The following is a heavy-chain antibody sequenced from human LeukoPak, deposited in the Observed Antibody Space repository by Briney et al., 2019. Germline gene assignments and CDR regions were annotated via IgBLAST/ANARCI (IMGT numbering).Heavy chain of an antibody. V-gene: IGHV3-53*01. CDR1: GFTVSSNY. CDR2: IYGGGNI. J-gene: IGHJ4*02. CDR3: ARGAGYNYPYYFDY. Sequence: GGSLRLSCAASGFTVSSNYMKWVRQAPGKGLEWVSVIYGGGNIYYADSVKGRFTISRDHSKNTLYLQMNSLRAEDTAVYYCARGAGYNYPYYFDYWGQGTLVTVSS. D-gene: IGHD5-24*01.